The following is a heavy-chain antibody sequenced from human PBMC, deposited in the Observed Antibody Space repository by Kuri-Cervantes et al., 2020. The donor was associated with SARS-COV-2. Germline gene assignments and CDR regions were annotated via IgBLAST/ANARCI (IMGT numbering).Heavy chain of an antibody. J-gene: IGHJ6*03. D-gene: IGHD3-22*01. CDR3: ASLLGWYDSSGYYHYYYMDV. CDR2: IIPIFRRV. V-gene: IGHV1-69*13. CDR1: GGSFSNYA. Sequence: SVKVSCKASGGSFSNYAISWVRQAPGQGLEWMGGIIPIFRRVNYAQKFQGRVTITADESTSTAYMELSSLRSEDTAVYYCASLLGWYDSSGYYHYYYMDVWGKGTTVTVSS.